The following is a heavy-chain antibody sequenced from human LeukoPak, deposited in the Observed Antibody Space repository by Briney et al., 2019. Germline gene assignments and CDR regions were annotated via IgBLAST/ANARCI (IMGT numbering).Heavy chain of an antibody. CDR3: ARAVTYYYDSGGYHQVTSNWFDP. Sequence: PSETLSLTCTVSGGSVNGYYWNWIRQPPGKGLEWIADISASGGTNYNPSLESRVTVSMDSSKNQFSLKLSSVTAADTAIYYCARAVTYYYDSGGYHQVTSNWFDPWGQGTLVTVSS. CDR1: GGSVNGYY. V-gene: IGHV4-4*08. D-gene: IGHD3-22*01. CDR2: ISASGGT. J-gene: IGHJ5*02.